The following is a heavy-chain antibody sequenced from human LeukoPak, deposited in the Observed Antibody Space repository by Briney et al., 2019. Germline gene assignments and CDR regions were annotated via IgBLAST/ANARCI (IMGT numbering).Heavy chain of an antibody. J-gene: IGHJ4*02. Sequence: GGSLRLSCAASGFTFSSYAMSWVRQAPGKGLEWVSAISGSGGSTYYADSVKGRFTISRDNSKNTLYLQMNSLRAEDTAVYYCAKNGGWGKTTAETDYWGQGTLVTVSS. CDR1: GFTFSSYA. V-gene: IGHV3-23*01. CDR2: ISGSGGST. CDR3: AKNGGWGKTTAETDY. D-gene: IGHD4-17*01.